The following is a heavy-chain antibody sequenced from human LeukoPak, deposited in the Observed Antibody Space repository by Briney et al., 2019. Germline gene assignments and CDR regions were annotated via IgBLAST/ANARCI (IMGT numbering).Heavy chain of an antibody. Sequence: ASVKVSCKASGGTFSSYAISWVRQAPGQGLEWMGRIIPILGIANYAQKFQGRVTITADKSTSTAYMELSSLRSEDTAVYYCARGDGYNLYYYGMDVWGQGTTVTVSS. CDR3: ARGDGYNLYYYGMDV. CDR1: GGTFSSYA. CDR2: IIPILGIA. V-gene: IGHV1-69*04. J-gene: IGHJ6*02. D-gene: IGHD5-24*01.